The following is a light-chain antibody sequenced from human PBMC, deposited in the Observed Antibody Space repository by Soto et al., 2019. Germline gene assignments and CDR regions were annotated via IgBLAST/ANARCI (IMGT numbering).Light chain of an antibody. CDR1: QSVSSHH. CDR2: GAS. Sequence: DIVLTQSPGTLSLSPGERATLSCRTSQSVSSHHLAWYQQKPGQAPRLLIHGASIRFTGIPDRFSGSGSGTEFALTINRLEPEDFVVYYCQQYGVSPWTFGQGTKVE. V-gene: IGKV3-20*01. J-gene: IGKJ1*01. CDR3: QQYGVSPWT.